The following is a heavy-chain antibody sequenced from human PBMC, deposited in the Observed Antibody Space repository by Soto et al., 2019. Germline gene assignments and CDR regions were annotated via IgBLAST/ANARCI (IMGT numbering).Heavy chain of an antibody. CDR3: ARRELNCISTSCKPQNYGMDV. Sequence: GESLKISCKGSGYSFTSYWIGWVRQMPGKGLEWMGIIYPGDSDTRYSPSFQGQVTISADKSTSTAYLQWSSLKASDTAMYYCARRELNCISTSCKPQNYGMDVWGQGTTVTVSS. V-gene: IGHV5-51*01. CDR2: IYPGDSDT. D-gene: IGHD2-2*01. J-gene: IGHJ6*02. CDR1: GYSFTSYW.